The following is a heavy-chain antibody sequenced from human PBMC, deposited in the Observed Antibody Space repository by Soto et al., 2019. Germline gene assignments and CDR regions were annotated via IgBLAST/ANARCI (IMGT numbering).Heavy chain of an antibody. J-gene: IGHJ4*02. D-gene: IGHD3-16*01. CDR1: GFKFSNYA. V-gene: IGHV3-23*01. CDR3: AKDRRAGGNSAFYFDF. CDR2: ISATGGGT. Sequence: SGGSLRLCCAASGFKFSNYAMSWVRQAPGKGLEWVSLISATGGGTYYADSVKGRFTISRDNSHNTLYLQVHSLTAEDTAVYYCAKDRRAGGNSAFYFDFWGQGAQVTVSS.